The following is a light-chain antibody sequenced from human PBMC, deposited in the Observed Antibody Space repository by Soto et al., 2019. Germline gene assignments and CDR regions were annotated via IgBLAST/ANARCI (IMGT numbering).Light chain of an antibody. V-gene: IGLV3-21*02. CDR3: HVWDSSSANVV. Sequence: SSELTQPPSVSVVPGQTARISCGGNNIGSKSVHWYQQQPGRAPVLVVYDDRDRPSGIPAPFSGSNSVGTDTLTISRVEVGDDAAYWCHVWDSSSANVVFGGGTKLTVL. J-gene: IGLJ2*01. CDR1: NIGSKS. CDR2: DDR.